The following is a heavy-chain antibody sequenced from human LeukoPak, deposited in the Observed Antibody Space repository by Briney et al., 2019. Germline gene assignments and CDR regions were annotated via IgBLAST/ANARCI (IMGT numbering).Heavy chain of an antibody. CDR2: IYYNGAT. V-gene: IGHV4-39*07. CDR3: AVEVRESVSLINGDC. D-gene: IGHD3-10*01. CDR1: GDSISSSNYY. Sequence: SQTLSLTCTVSGDSISSSNYYWGWIRQPPGKGLEWIETIYYNGATQYNPSLRSRVTMSVDTSQNQFSLKLTSVTAADTAVYYCAVEVRESVSLINGDCWGQGTLVTVSS. J-gene: IGHJ4*02.